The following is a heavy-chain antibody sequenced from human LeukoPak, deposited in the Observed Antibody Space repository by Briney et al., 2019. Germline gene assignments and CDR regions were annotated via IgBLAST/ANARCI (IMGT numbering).Heavy chain of an antibody. J-gene: IGHJ4*02. Sequence: PGGSLRLSCAASGFTFSSYAMHWVRQAPGKGLEWGAVISYDGSNKYYADSVKGRFTIFRDNSKNTLYLQMNSLRAEDTAVYYCARDIPGIAVAGPIDYWGQGTLVTVSS. CDR2: ISYDGSNK. V-gene: IGHV3-30*04. CDR1: GFTFSSYA. D-gene: IGHD6-19*01. CDR3: ARDIPGIAVAGPIDY.